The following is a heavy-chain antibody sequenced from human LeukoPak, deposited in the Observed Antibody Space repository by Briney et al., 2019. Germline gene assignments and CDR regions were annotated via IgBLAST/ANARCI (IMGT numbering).Heavy chain of an antibody. CDR1: GFTFSSYR. V-gene: IGHV3-21*01. CDR2: ISSSSSYI. Sequence: GGSLRLSCAASGFTFSSYRMNWVRQAPGKGLEWVSSISSSSSYIYYADSVKGRFTISRDNVENSLYLKMNSLRVEDTAVYYCAREANYYDSSGYYLPDAFDIWGQGTMVTVSS. J-gene: IGHJ3*02. D-gene: IGHD3-22*01. CDR3: AREANYYDSSGYYLPDAFDI.